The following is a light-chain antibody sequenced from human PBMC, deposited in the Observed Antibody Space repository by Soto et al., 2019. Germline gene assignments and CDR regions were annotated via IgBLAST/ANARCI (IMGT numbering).Light chain of an antibody. Sequence: ILMTESRATTSGSPGGRRALSCRATQNVGGYLAWYQQKPGQAPRLLIFGASSRATGIPARFSGSGSGTDFTLTINSLEPEDFAVYYCQKRSSWPINCGQGERRAIK. CDR3: QKRSSWPIN. V-gene: IGKV3-11*01. J-gene: IGKJ5*01. CDR1: QNVGGY. CDR2: GAS.